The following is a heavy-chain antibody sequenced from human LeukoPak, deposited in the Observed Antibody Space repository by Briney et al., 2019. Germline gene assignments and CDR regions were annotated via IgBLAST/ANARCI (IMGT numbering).Heavy chain of an antibody. CDR1: GGSISSYY. Sequence: SETLSLTCTVSGGSISSYYWSWIRQPPGKGLEWIGYIYYSGSTNYNPSLKSRVTISVDTSKNQFSLKLSSVTAADTAVYYCARQIRGMVRGERWFDPWGQGTLVTVSS. D-gene: IGHD3-10*01. CDR3: ARQIRGMVRGERWFDP. J-gene: IGHJ5*02. V-gene: IGHV4-59*08. CDR2: IYYSGST.